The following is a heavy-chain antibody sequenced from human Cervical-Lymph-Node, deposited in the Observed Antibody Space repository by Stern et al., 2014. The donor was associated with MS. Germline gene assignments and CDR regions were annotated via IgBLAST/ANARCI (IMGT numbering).Heavy chain of an antibody. D-gene: IGHD2-15*01. Sequence: QVQLVQSGAEVKKPWASVTVSCKASGYTFTSYGISLVRQAPGQGLEWMGWISTYNGNTNYAQKLQGRVTITTDTSTSTAYIKMRSLRSDDTAVYYCARGLLGSENAFDIWGQGTMVTVSS. CDR1: GYTFTSYG. J-gene: IGHJ3*02. CDR2: ISTYNGNT. CDR3: ARGLLGSENAFDI. V-gene: IGHV1-18*01.